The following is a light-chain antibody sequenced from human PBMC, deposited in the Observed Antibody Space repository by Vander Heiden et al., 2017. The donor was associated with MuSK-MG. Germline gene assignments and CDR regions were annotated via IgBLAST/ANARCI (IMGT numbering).Light chain of an antibody. J-gene: IGLJ2*01. CDR2: SNN. V-gene: IGLV1-44*01. CDR1: SSNIGSNT. Sequence: QSVLTQPPSASGTPGQRVTISCSGSSSNIGSNTVNWYQQPPGTAPKLLIVSNNQRPSGVPDRFSGSKSGTSASLAISGLQSEDEADYYCAAWDDSLNGQVVFGGGTKLTVL. CDR3: AAWDDSLNGQVV.